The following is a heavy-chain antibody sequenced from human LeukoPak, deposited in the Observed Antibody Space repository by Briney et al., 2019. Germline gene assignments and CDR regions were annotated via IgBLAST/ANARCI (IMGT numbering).Heavy chain of an antibody. V-gene: IGHV3-66*02. CDR2: IYSGGST. Sequence: GGSLRLSCAASGFTVSSNYMSCVRQAPGKGLEWVSVIYSGGSTYYADSVKGRFTISRDNSKNTLYLQMNSLRAEDTAVYYCARTIFGVVIPDQYFDYWGQGTLVTVSS. J-gene: IGHJ4*02. D-gene: IGHD3-3*01. CDR1: GFTVSSNY. CDR3: ARTIFGVVIPDQYFDY.